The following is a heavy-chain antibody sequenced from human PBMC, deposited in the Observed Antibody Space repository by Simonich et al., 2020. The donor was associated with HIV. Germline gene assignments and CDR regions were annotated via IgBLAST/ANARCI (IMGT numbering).Heavy chain of an antibody. CDR3: ARGRKITGTYKWVDP. V-gene: IGHV4-34*04. CDR2: INHSENT. Sequence: QVQLQQWGAGLLKPSETLSLTCAVYVRPFPAYYGTWIRQPPGKGLEWIGDINHSENTNNNPYLKRRRTISIDTSKNQVSLKLTSVTAADTAVYYGARGRKITGTYKWVDPWGQGTLVTVSS. CDR1: VRPFPAYY. J-gene: IGHJ5*02. D-gene: IGHD1-7*01.